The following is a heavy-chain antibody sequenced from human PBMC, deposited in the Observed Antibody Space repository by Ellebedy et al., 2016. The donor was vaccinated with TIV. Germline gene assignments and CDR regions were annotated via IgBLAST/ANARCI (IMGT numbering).Heavy chain of an antibody. V-gene: IGHV6-1*01. Sequence: SQTLSLTCAISGDSVPSNSAAWNWIRQSPSRGLEWLGRAYYRFKWYNVYSVSVKSRITINPDTSKHQFSLQLNSVTPEDTAVYYCARGRRNGYSYGPFDYWGQGTLVTVSS. CDR1: GDSVPSNSAA. D-gene: IGHD5-18*01. CDR3: ARGRRNGYSYGPFDY. CDR2: AYYRFKWYN. J-gene: IGHJ4*02.